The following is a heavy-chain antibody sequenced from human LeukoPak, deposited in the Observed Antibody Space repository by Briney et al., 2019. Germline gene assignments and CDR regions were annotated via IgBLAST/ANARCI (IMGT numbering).Heavy chain of an antibody. CDR3: ARRIPGRYSSSWYSDGAFDI. J-gene: IGHJ3*02. D-gene: IGHD6-13*01. Sequence: SETLSLTCAVYGGSFSGYYWSWIRQPPGKGLEWIGEINHSGSTNYNPSLKSRVTISVDTSKNQFSLKLSSVTAADTAVYYCARRIPGRYSSSWYSDGAFDIWGQGTMVTVSS. V-gene: IGHV4-34*01. CDR1: GGSFSGYY. CDR2: INHSGST.